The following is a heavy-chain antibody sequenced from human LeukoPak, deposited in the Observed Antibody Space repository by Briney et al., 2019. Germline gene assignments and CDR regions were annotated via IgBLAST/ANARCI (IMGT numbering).Heavy chain of an antibody. CDR2: ITNDGSRQ. J-gene: IGHJ6*02. Sequence: PGRSLRLSCEATGFTFNRCGMHWVRQAPGKGLEWVAVITNDGSRQYYTDSVKGRFTVSRDNSKNTLSLQMNSLRAEDTAVYYCVKSSGTNDYGMDAWGQGTTVTVPS. V-gene: IGHV3-30*18. CDR1: GFTFNRCG. CDR3: VKSSGTNDYGMDA. D-gene: IGHD3-10*01.